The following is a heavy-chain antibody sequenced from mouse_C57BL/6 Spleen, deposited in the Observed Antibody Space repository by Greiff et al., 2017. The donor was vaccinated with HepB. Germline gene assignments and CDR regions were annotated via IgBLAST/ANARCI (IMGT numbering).Heavy chain of an antibody. V-gene: IGHV3-6*01. CDR1: GYSITSGYY. J-gene: IGHJ1*03. D-gene: IGHD4-1*01. Sequence: DVQLQESGPGLVKPSQSLSLTCSVTGYSITSGYYWNWIRQFPGNKLEWMGYISYDGSNNYNPSLKNRISITRDNSKNQFFLKLNSVTTEDTATYYCARPFLTGTNFDVWGTGTTVTVSS. CDR2: ISYDGSN. CDR3: ARPFLTGTNFDV.